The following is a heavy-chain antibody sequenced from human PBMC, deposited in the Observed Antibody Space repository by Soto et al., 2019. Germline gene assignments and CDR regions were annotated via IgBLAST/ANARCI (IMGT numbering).Heavy chain of an antibody. D-gene: IGHD6-13*01. Sequence: LRLPSLAPRLTFRSYDVAFVRQPAGMARGWVQALSGSGGSTYYAVSVEGRFIISRDNSKNTLYLQMNSLRAEYTAVYYCAKDPAGYSRSPTRYGMDVWGQGTTVTVSS. CDR1: RLTFRSYD. V-gene: IGHV3-23*01. J-gene: IGHJ6*02. CDR2: LSGSGGST. CDR3: AKDPAGYSRSPTRYGMDV.